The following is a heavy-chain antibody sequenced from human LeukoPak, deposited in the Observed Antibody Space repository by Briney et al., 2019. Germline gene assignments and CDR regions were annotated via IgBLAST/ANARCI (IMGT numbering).Heavy chain of an antibody. V-gene: IGHV3-7*03. CDR1: GFTLSTSW. D-gene: IGHD3-22*01. CDR3: AKDQGSQDSSGYYYF. Sequence: PGGSLRLSCTASGFTLSTSWMSWVRQAPGRGLEWVASIKQDGSQKYYVDSVKGRFTISRDNSKNTLYLQINSLRAEDTAVYYCAKDQGSQDSSGYYYFWGQGTLVTVSS. J-gene: IGHJ4*02. CDR2: IKQDGSQK.